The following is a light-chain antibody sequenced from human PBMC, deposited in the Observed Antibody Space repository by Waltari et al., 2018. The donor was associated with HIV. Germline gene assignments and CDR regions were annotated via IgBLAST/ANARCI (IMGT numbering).Light chain of an antibody. CDR1: NSNIGSNS. Sequence: QSVLTQPPSASGTPGQRVTISCSGSNSNIGSNSVYWYQQFPGTAPKLRIYRDNQRPSGVPYRFSGSKSGTSASLAISGLRSEDEADYYCAAWDHSLSARVFGGGTKMTVL. CDR2: RDN. V-gene: IGLV1-47*01. CDR3: AAWDHSLSARV. J-gene: IGLJ3*02.